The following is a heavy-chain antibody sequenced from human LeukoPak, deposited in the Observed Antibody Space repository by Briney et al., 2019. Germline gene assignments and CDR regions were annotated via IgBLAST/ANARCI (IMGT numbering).Heavy chain of an antibody. D-gene: IGHD3-22*01. Sequence: PGGSLRLSCAGSGLTVSGNHMSWVRQAPEKGLEWVSVIFTGGETYYADSVKGRFTVTRDKSKNTLYLQMSSLSPEDTAVYYCWTYFYDSSCVDDAFDIWGRGTMVTVSS. J-gene: IGHJ3*02. CDR3: WTYFYDSSCVDDAFDI. CDR1: GLTVSGNH. V-gene: IGHV3-66*02. CDR2: IFTGGET.